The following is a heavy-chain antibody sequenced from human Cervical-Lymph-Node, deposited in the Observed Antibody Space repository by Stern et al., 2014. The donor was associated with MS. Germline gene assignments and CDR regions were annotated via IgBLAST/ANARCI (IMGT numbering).Heavy chain of an antibody. Sequence: VQLVESGPGLVKPSQTLSLTCTVSGGSISSGNYYRSWIRQHPGKGLEWIGSIYHSGSTYYNPPLKSRVTTSIDTSKNQFSLKLSSVTAADTAVYYCARGSREVLLPRFYFDYWGQGTLVTVSS. CDR1: GGSISSGNYY. D-gene: IGHD3-3*01. J-gene: IGHJ4*02. V-gene: IGHV4-31*03. CDR3: ARGSREVLLPRFYFDY. CDR2: IYHSGST.